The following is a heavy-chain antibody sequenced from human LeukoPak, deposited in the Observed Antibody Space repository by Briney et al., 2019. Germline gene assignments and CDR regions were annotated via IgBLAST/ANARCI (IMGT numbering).Heavy chain of an antibody. V-gene: IGHV4-34*01. D-gene: IGHD3-9*01. CDR3: ARGPPPLRYFDWLLSYGMDV. J-gene: IGHJ6*02. Sequence: NPSETLSLTCTVSGGSISSYYWSWIRQPPGKGLEWIGEINHSGSTNYNPSLKSRVTISVDTSKNQFSLKLSSVTAADTAVYYCARGPPPLRYFDWLLSYGMDVWGQGTTVTVSS. CDR1: GGSISSYY. CDR2: INHSGST.